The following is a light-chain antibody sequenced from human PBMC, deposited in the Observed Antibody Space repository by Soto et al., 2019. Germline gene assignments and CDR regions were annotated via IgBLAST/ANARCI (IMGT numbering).Light chain of an antibody. CDR1: QSISSS. CDR2: GAS. Sequence: EIVMTQSPATLSVSPGESATLSCRASQSISSSKLAWYEQKPGQAPRLLIYGASNRATGIPARFSGSGSGTEFTLTISSLQSEDFAVYYCQQYDYWPRTFGLGTKVDIK. CDR3: QQYDYWPRT. V-gene: IGKV3-15*01. J-gene: IGKJ1*01.